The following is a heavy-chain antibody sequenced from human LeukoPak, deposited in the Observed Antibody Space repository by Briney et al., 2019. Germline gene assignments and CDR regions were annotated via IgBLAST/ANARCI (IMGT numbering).Heavy chain of an antibody. V-gene: IGHV1-2*02. CDR2: INPNSGGT. CDR1: GYTFTGYY. CDR3: ASDVVVPAATVRLLDY. J-gene: IGHJ4*02. D-gene: IGHD2-2*01. Sequence: ASVKVSCKASGYTFTGYYMHWVRQAPGQGLEWMGWINPNSGGTNYAQKFQGRVTMTRDTSISTAYMELSRLRSDDTAVYYCASDVVVPAATVRLLDYWGQGTLVTVSS.